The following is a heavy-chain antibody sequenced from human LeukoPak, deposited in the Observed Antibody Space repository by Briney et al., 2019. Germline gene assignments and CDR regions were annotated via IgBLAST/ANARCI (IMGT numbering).Heavy chain of an antibody. CDR2: INPNSGGT. J-gene: IGHJ4*02. CDR3: ARGEGYNPNTYPNDY. D-gene: IGHD5-24*01. CDR1: GYTFTDYH. V-gene: IGHV1-2*02. Sequence: ASVKVSCKASGYTFTDYHMHWVRQAPGQALEWMGWINPNSGGTNFAQMFQGRVTMTRDTSISTAYMELSRLTPDDTAVYYCARGEGYNPNTYPNDYWGQGSLVTVFS.